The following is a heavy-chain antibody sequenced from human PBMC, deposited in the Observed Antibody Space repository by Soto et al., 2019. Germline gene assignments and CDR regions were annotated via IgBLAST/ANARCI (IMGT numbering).Heavy chain of an antibody. CDR2: ISAYNGNT. D-gene: IGHD6-13*01. CDR1: GYTFTSYV. CDR3: ASYREQLVLYGMDV. Sequence: QVQLVQSGAEVKKPGASVKVSCKASGYTFTSYVISWVRQAPGQGLEWMGWISAYNGNTNYTQKLQGRVTMTTDTSTSTAYMELRSLRSDDTAVYYCASYREQLVLYGMDVWGQGTTVTVSS. V-gene: IGHV1-18*01. J-gene: IGHJ6*02.